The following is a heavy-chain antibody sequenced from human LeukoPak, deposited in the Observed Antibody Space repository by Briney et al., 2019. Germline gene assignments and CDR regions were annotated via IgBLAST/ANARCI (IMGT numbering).Heavy chain of an antibody. Sequence: GGSLRLSCAASGFTFSSYAMSWVRQAPGKGLEWVSAIGGSGGSTYYADSVKGRFTISRDNSKNTLYLQMNSLRAEDTAVYYCAKVSHYYDSSGYSWFDYWGQGTLVTVSS. CDR3: AKVSHYYDSSGYSWFDY. V-gene: IGHV3-23*01. CDR1: GFTFSSYA. J-gene: IGHJ4*02. D-gene: IGHD3-22*01. CDR2: IGGSGGST.